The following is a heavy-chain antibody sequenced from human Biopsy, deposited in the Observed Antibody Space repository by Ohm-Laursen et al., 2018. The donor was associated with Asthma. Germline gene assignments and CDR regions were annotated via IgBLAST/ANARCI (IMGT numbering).Heavy chain of an antibody. V-gene: IGHV3-9*01. D-gene: IGHD3-22*01. CDR2: ISWNSGNI. CDR1: GFTVSRDY. CDR3: AKVRSDWVITESFDY. Sequence: SLRLSCTASGFTVSRDYMFWVRQAPGKGLEWVSSISWNSGNIDYADSVKGRFTISRDNAKNSLYLQMQSLRPEDTAFYYCAKVRSDWVITESFDYWGQGVLVTVSS. J-gene: IGHJ4*02.